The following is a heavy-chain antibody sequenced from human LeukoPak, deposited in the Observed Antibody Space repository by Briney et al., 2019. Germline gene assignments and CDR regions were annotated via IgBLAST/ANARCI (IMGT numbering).Heavy chain of an antibody. J-gene: IGHJ4*02. CDR1: GYTFTNYW. CDR3: ARRGCSATSCSPYYFDY. Sequence: GESLKISCKGSGYTFTNYWIGWVRQMPGQGLEWMGIIFPGDSDATYSPSFQGQVTISADKSIYTAYLQWDSLKASDTATYYCARRGCSATSCSPYYFDYWGQGTPVTVSS. V-gene: IGHV5-51*01. D-gene: IGHD2-2*01. CDR2: IFPGDSDA.